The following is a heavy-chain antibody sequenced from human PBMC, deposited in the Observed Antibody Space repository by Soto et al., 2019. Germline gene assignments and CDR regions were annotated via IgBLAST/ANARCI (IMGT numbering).Heavy chain of an antibody. D-gene: IGHD2-15*01. J-gene: IGHJ6*03. V-gene: IGHV1-8*01. CDR1: GYTFTSYD. CDR3: ARGVKSWAAYYYMDV. CDR2: MNPNSGNT. Sequence: ASVKVSCKASGYTFTSYDINWVRQATGQGLEWMGWMNPNSGNTGYAQKFQGRVTMTRNTSISTAYMELSSLRSEDTAVYYCARGVKSWAAYYYMDVWGKGTTVTVSS.